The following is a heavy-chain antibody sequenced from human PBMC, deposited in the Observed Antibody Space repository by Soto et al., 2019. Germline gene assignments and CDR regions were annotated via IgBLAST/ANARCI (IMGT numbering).Heavy chain of an antibody. D-gene: IGHD5-18*01. CDR2: IYYSVST. Sequence: SETLSLTCTVSGGSISSYYWSWIRQPPGKGLEWIGFIYYSVSTNYNPSLKSRVTISVDTSKNQFSLKLSSVTAADTAVYYCARARGGYSHGYEFDFWGQGTLVTV. CDR3: ARARGGYSHGYEFDF. V-gene: IGHV4-59*08. J-gene: IGHJ4*02. CDR1: GGSISSYY.